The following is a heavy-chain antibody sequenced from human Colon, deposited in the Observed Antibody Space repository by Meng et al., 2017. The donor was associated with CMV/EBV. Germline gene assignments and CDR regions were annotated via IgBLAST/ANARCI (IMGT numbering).Heavy chain of an antibody. Sequence: GGSLRLSCAASGFTFADYAMHWVRQAPGKGLEWVSGISSNSGIIASADSVKGRFTISRDSAKNSLYLQMNSLRDEDTALYYCAKDLAVATTSWGQGTLVTVSS. D-gene: IGHD6-19*01. J-gene: IGHJ5*02. CDR2: ISSNSGII. CDR1: GFTFADYA. V-gene: IGHV3-9*01. CDR3: AKDLAVATTS.